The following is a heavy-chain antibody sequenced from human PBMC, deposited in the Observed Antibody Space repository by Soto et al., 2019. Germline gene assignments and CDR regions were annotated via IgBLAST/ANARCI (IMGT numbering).Heavy chain of an antibody. CDR2: IKHSGST. J-gene: IGHJ5*02. CDR1: GGSFSGYY. CDR3: ARGDGSSWPNWFDP. D-gene: IGHD6-13*01. Sequence: QVQLQQWGAGLLKPSETLSLTCAVYGGSFSGYYWSWIRQPPGKGLEWIGEIKHSGSTNYNPSLKRRVTISVDTSQNQFSLKLSSVTAADTAVYYCARGDGSSWPNWFDPWGQGTLVTVSS. V-gene: IGHV4-34*01.